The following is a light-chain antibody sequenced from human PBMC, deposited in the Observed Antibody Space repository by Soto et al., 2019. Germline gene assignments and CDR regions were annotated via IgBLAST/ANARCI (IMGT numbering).Light chain of an antibody. CDR3: ESWDSITQRV. V-gene: IGLV4-60*02. J-gene: IGLJ3*02. CDR1: SGHSSYI. Sequence: QPVLTQSSSASASLGSSVKLTCTLNSGHSSYIIAWHQQQPGKAPRYLMKLEGSGSYNKGSGVPDRFSGSSSGADRYLTISNLQFEDEADFYCESWDSITQRVFGGGTKLTVL. CDR2: LEGSGSY.